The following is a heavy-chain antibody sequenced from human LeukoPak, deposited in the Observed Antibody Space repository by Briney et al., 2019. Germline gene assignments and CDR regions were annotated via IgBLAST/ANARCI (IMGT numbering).Heavy chain of an antibody. J-gene: IGHJ3*02. D-gene: IGHD3-16*01. CDR1: GFTFSTYW. CDR3: ARGGYTYDAGRVVCAI. Sequence: GGSLRLSCAASGFTFSTYWMSWVRQAPGKGLEWVANIKQDGSEKYYVDSVKGRFTISRDNAKNSLYLQMNSLRAEDTAVYYCARGGYTYDAGRVVCAIWGQGTMVTVSS. CDR2: IKQDGSEK. V-gene: IGHV3-7*01.